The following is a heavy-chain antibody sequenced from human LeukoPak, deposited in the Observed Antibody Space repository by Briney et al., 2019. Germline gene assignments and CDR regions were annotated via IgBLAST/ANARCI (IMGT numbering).Heavy chain of an antibody. D-gene: IGHD2-2*01. Sequence: KDSETLSLTCAVSGGSISSGGYSWSWIRQPPGKGLEWIGYIYHSGSTYCNPSLKSRVTISVDRSKNQFSLKLSSLTAADTAVYYCARVALRASSYFDYWGQGTLVTVSS. CDR2: IYHSGST. V-gene: IGHV4-30-2*01. CDR3: ARVALRASSYFDY. J-gene: IGHJ4*02. CDR1: GGSISSGGYS.